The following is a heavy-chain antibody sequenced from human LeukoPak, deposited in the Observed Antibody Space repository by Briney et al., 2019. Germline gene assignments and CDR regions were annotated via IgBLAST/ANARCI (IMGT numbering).Heavy chain of an antibody. CDR1: GGSISSGTYY. CDR3: ARHRKGITGSTGVWFDP. V-gene: IGHV4-39*01. D-gene: IGHD1-7*01. Sequence: PSETLSLTCTVSGGSISSGTYYWSWIRQPPGKGLEWIGEINHSGSTNYNPSLKSRVTISVDTTKNQFSLKLSSVTAADTAVYYCARHRKGITGSTGVWFDPWGQGTLVTVSS. CDR2: INHSGST. J-gene: IGHJ5*02.